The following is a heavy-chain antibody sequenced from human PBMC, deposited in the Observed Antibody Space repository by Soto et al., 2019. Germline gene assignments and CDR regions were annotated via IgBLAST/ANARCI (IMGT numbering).Heavy chain of an antibody. J-gene: IGHJ6*03. CDR1: GFTFSSYS. Sequence: EVQLVESGGGLVKPGGSLRLSCAASGFTFSSYSMNWVRQAPGKGLEWVSSISSSSSYIYYADSVKGRFTISRDNAKNTLYLQMNSLRAEDTAVYYCARGGGSSWCVGGYYYYYMDVWGKGTTVTVSS. V-gene: IGHV3-21*01. CDR3: ARGGGSSWCVGGYYYYYMDV. CDR2: ISSSSSYI. D-gene: IGHD6-13*01.